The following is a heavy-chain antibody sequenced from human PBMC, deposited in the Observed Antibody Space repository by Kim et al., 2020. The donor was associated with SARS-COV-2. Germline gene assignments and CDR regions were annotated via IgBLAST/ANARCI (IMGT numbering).Heavy chain of an antibody. Sequence: SETLSLTCSVSGVSMSSYYWNWIRQPPGKGLDWIGWIGYVPNIGSTTYNPSLKSRVTISMDTSKNQFSLSLNSVTAADTAVYFCARGASRYGHDAFDIWGQGTMVTVSS. CDR1: GVSMSSYY. D-gene: IGHD5-18*01. V-gene: IGHV4-59*13. CDR2: IGYVPNIGST. J-gene: IGHJ3*02. CDR3: ARGASRYGHDAFDI.